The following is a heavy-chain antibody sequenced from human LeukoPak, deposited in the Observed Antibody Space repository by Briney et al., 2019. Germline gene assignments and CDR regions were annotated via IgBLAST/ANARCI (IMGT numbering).Heavy chain of an antibody. CDR2: IYFSGTP. V-gene: IGHV4-39*01. J-gene: IGHJ5*01. D-gene: IGHD6-13*01. CDR3: ARTSSWYAGAWFDS. Sequence: TSETLSLTCTVSRGSIRTADYYWAWVRQPPGERLEWLGSIYFSGTPYFNPSLKSRVAVSIDTSKNQFSLKVTSVNASDTAVYFCARTSSWYAGAWFDSWGQGTLVTVSS. CDR1: RGSIRTADYY.